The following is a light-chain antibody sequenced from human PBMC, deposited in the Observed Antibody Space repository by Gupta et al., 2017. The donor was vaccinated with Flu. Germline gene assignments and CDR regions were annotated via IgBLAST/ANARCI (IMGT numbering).Light chain of an antibody. V-gene: IGLV3-1*01. J-gene: IGLJ3*02. CDR1: KVGDKY. Sequence: SYELTQPPSVSASPGQTASITCSGDKVGDKYACWYQQKPGQPPVLIIYQDSKRPSGIPERFSGSNSGNTATLTISGTQAMDEADYYCQAWDSSTAVFGGGTKLTVL. CDR3: QAWDSSTAV. CDR2: QDS.